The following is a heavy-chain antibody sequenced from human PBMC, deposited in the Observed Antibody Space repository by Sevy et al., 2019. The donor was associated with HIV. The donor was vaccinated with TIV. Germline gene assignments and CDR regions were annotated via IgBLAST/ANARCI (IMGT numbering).Heavy chain of an antibody. CDR3: AREGCTKPHDY. J-gene: IGHJ4*02. CDR1: GFTFSKYS. CDR2: LSFGCGEI. D-gene: IGHD2-8*01. Sequence: GESLKISCAASGFTFSKYSMSWVRQPPGKGLGWVSTLSFGCGEINYADSVKGRFTISRDNSKSSVYLQMNNLRPADTAVYYCAREGCTKPHDYWGQGTLVTVSS. V-gene: IGHV3-23*01.